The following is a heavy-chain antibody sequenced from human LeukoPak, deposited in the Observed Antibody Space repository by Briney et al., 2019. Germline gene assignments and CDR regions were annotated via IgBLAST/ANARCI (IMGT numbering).Heavy chain of an antibody. V-gene: IGHV4-39*07. CDR1: GFTLRSYW. Sequence: PGGSLRLSCAASGFTLRSYWMHWVRQAPGKGLEWIGSIYYSGSTYYNPSLKSRVTISVDTSKNQFSLKLSSVTAADTAVYYCARDNNHSSSYYAFDIWGQGTMVTVSS. D-gene: IGHD6-13*01. CDR3: ARDNNHSSSYYAFDI. CDR2: IYYSGST. J-gene: IGHJ3*02.